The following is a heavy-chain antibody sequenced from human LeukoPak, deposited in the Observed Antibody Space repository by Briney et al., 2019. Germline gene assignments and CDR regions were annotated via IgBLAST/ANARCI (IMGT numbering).Heavy chain of an antibody. V-gene: IGHV3-13*04. CDR1: GFSFSTYD. D-gene: IGHD2-21*02. J-gene: IGHJ2*01. CDR3: AREGFCGGDCPGYLDL. CDR2: IDTAGGT. Sequence: GGSLRLSCAASGFSFSTYDMHWVRQTTGKGLERVSAIDTAGGTYYPDSVKGRFTISRENAKNSFYLQMNSLRAGDTAVYYCAREGFCGGDCPGYLDLWGRGTLVTVSS.